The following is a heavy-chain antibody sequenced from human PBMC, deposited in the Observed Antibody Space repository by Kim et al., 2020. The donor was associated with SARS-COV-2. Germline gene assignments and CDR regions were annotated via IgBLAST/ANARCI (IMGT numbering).Heavy chain of an antibody. D-gene: IGHD6-19*01. J-gene: IGHJ4*02. V-gene: IGHV1-2*02. CDR3: AREVSGWYHYFDY. Sequence: AQKLKGRVTTTRDTSSSTAYMEMSRLRSDDTAVYYCAREVSGWYHYFDYWGQGTLVTVSS.